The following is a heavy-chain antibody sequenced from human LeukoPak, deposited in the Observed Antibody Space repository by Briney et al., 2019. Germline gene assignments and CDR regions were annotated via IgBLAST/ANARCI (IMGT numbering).Heavy chain of an antibody. CDR1: GYTFTSYD. V-gene: IGHV1-8*03. CDR2: MNPNSGNT. CDR3: ARRGPDSGSYYGRAFDI. J-gene: IGHJ3*02. D-gene: IGHD1-26*01. Sequence: ASVKVSCKASGYTFTSYDINWVRQATGQGLEWMGWMNPNSGNTGYAQKFQGRVTITRNTSISTAYMELSSLRSEDTAVYYCARRGPDSGSYYGRAFDIWGQGTMVTVSS.